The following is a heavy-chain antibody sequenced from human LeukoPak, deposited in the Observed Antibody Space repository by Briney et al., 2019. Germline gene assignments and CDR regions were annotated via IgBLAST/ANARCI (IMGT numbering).Heavy chain of an antibody. J-gene: IGHJ4*02. D-gene: IGHD3-16*02. CDR1: GGSIDSTNW. CDR2: IHHDGRI. CDR3: ARSHDHLWGNYPDY. Sequence: PSETLSLTCDVSGGSIDSTNWWNWVRQPPGKGLEWIGEIHHDGRINYNPSLKCRVTLSVDKSKNQSSLRLNSVTAADTAMYYCARSHDHLWGNYPDYWGQGTLVTVSS. V-gene: IGHV4/OR15-8*01.